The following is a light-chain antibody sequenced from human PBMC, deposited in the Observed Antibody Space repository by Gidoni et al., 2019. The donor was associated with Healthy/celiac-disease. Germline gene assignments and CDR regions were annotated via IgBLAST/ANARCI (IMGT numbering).Light chain of an antibody. CDR2: EVS. J-gene: IGLJ2*01. CDR1: SSDVGSYNL. V-gene: IGLV2-23*02. Sequence: QSALTQPAAVSGSPGQSITISCTGTSSDVGSYNLVSWYKQHPGKAPKLMIYEVSTRPSGVSNRFSGSKSGNTASLTISGLQAEDEADYYCCSYAGSSTYVVFGGGTKLTVL. CDR3: CSYAGSSTYVV.